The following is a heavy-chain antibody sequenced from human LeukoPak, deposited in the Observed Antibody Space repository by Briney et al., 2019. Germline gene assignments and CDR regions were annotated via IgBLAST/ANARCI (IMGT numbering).Heavy chain of an antibody. CDR2: INHSVST. Sequence: SETLSLTCAVYGGSFSGYYWSWIRQPPGKGLEWIGGINHSVSTNYNPSLKSRVNISVDTSKNLFSLKLSSVTAADTAVYYCARSRGIYYYDSSGYPSEYYFDYWGQGTLVTVSS. D-gene: IGHD3-22*01. CDR3: ARSRGIYYYDSSGYPSEYYFDY. CDR1: GGSFSGYY. J-gene: IGHJ4*02. V-gene: IGHV4-34*01.